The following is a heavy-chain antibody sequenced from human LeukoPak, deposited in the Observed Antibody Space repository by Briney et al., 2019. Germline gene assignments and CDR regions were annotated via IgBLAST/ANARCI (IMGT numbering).Heavy chain of an antibody. J-gene: IGHJ3*02. Sequence: SETLSLNCTVSGASVSSYYWSWIRKPAGKGLEWIGRIYTSGRTNSNTSLKSRVTMSVDTSKNQFSLKLSSVTAADTAVYYCARDWSSGWSGDAFEISGQGTMVTVSS. CDR2: IYTSGRT. D-gene: IGHD6-19*01. CDR1: GASVSSYY. V-gene: IGHV4-4*07. CDR3: ARDWSSGWSGDAFEI.